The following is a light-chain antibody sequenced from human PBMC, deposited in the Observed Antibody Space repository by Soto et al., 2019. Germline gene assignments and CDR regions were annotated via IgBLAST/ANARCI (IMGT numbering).Light chain of an antibody. J-gene: IGLJ1*01. CDR3: QSYDISLSGYV. V-gene: IGLV1-40*01. CDR1: SSNIGAGYD. CDR2: GNS. Sequence: QAVVTQPPSVSGAPGQRVTISCTGSSSNIGAGYDVQWYQQLPGTAPKLLIYGNSNRPSGVPDRFSGSKSGTSASLAITGLQAEDEADYYCQSYDISLSGYVFGTGTKLTVL.